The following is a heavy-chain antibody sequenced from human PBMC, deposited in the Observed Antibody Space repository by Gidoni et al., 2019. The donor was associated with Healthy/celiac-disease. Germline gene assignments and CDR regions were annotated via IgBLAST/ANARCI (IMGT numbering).Heavy chain of an antibody. CDR2: ISSSSSTI. Sequence: EVQLVESGGGLVQPGGSMRLSCAASGFTFSSYSMNWVRQAPGKGLEWVSYISSSSSTIYYADSVKGRFTISRDNAKNSLYLQMNSLRDEDTAVYYCARDPGSSGYYPFPYYYYYGMDVWGQGTTVTVSS. V-gene: IGHV3-48*02. D-gene: IGHD3-22*01. CDR3: ARDPGSSGYYPFPYYYYYGMDV. CDR1: GFTFSSYS. J-gene: IGHJ6*02.